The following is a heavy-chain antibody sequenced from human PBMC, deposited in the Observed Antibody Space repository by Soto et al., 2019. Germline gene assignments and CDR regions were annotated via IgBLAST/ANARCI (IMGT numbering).Heavy chain of an antibody. V-gene: IGHV1-2*02. J-gene: IGHJ4*02. D-gene: IGHD3-3*01. CDR1: GYTFTGYY. Sequence: PSVKVSCKASGYTFTGYYMRWVRQAPGQGLEWMGWINPNSGGTNYAQKFQGRVTMTRDTSISTAYMELSRLRSDDTAVYYCARLTGPTIFGVVIIPYWGQGTLVTVSS. CDR3: ARLTGPTIFGVVIIPY. CDR2: INPNSGGT.